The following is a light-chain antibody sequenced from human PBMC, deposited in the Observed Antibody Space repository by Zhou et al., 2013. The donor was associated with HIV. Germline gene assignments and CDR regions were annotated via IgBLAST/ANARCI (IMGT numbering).Light chain of an antibody. Sequence: DIQMTQSPSTLSASVGDRVTITCRASQSISDWLAWYQQKPGKAPNLLMYKASSLESGVPSRFSGSGSGTEFSLTISSLQPEDFATYYCLQHNSYPRAFGGGTKVEIK. J-gene: IGKJ4*01. CDR2: KAS. CDR1: QSISDW. CDR3: LQHNSYPRA. V-gene: IGKV1-5*03.